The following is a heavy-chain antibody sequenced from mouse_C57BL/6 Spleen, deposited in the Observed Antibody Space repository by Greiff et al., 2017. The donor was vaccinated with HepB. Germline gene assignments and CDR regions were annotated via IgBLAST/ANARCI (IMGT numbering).Heavy chain of an antibody. V-gene: IGHV1-85*01. CDR2: IYPRDGST. Sequence: VKLQESGPELVKPGASVKLSCKASGYTFTSYDINWVKQRPGQGLEWIGWIYPRDGSTKYNEKFKGKATLTGDTSSSTAYMELHSLTSEDSAVYFCAREDGYYLYWYFDVWGTGTTVTVSS. CDR3: AREDGYYLYWYFDV. D-gene: IGHD2-3*01. CDR1: GYTFTSYD. J-gene: IGHJ1*03.